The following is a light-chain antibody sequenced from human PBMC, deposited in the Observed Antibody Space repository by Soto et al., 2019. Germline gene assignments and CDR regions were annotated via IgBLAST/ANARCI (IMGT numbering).Light chain of an antibody. CDR1: QSLTAS. V-gene: IGKV3-11*01. J-gene: IGKJ1*01. CDR2: DAS. CDR3: QQYNNWPSWT. Sequence: EIVFTQSPVTLSFSPCERSTLSFRASQSLTASLVWYQQKPGQAPRLVIYDASNRATGIPDRFSGSGSGTEFTLTINSLQSEDFAVYYCQQYNNWPSWTFGQGTKVDI.